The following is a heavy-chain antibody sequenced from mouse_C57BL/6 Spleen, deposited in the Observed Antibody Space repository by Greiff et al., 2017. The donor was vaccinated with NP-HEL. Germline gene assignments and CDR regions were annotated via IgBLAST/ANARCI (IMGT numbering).Heavy chain of an antibody. CDR2: INYDGSST. D-gene: IGHD3-3*01. V-gene: IGHV5-16*01. CDR3: ARDRDYAMDY. J-gene: IGHJ4*01. CDR1: GFTFSDYY. Sequence: DVHLVESEGGLVQPGSSMKLSCTASGFTFSDYYMAWVRQVPEKGLEWVANINYDGSSTYYLDSLKSRFIISRDNAKNILYLQMSSLKSEDTATYYWARDRDYAMDYWGQGTSVTVSS.